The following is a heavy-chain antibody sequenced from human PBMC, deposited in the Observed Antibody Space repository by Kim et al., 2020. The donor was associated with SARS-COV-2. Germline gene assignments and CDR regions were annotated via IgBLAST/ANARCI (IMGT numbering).Heavy chain of an antibody. Sequence: YPHKFQGRVTITADKSPSTAYMELSSLRSEDTAVYYCARVVGTVTTFFDYWGQGTLVTVSS. J-gene: IGHJ4*02. V-gene: IGHV1-69*04. D-gene: IGHD4-17*01. CDR3: ARVVGTVTTFFDY.